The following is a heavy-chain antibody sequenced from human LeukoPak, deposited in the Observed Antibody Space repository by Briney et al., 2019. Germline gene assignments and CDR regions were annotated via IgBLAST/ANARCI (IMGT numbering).Heavy chain of an antibody. Sequence: SETLSLTCAVSGYSISSGYYWGWIRQPPGKGLEWIGSIYHSGSTYYNPSLKSRVTISVDTSKNQFSLKLSSVTAADTAVFYRARCGFGSGSYCYYWGQGTLVTVSS. V-gene: IGHV4-38-2*01. CDR1: GYSISSGYY. CDR2: IYHSGST. J-gene: IGHJ4*02. D-gene: IGHD3-10*01. CDR3: ARCGFGSGSYCYY.